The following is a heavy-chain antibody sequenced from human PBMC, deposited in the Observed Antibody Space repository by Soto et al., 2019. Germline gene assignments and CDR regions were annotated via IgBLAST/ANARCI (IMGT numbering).Heavy chain of an antibody. CDR3: ARGSGTYPNYFDS. CDR2: IDWEGDR. V-gene: IGHV2-70*13. CDR1: GFPLSTSGVS. J-gene: IGHJ4*02. D-gene: IGHD3-10*01. Sequence: SVPTLVNPTQTLTLTCTLSGFPLSTSGVSVNWIRQPPGKALEWLALIDWEGDRYYSTSLKTRLTISRDTSKNQVVLRVTDMDPMDTATYFCARGSGTYPNYFDSWGQGTLVTVSS.